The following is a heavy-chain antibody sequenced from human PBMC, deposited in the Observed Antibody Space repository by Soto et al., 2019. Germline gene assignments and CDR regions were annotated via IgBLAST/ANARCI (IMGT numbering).Heavy chain of an antibody. D-gene: IGHD3-10*01. V-gene: IGHV3-30*18. J-gene: IGHJ4*02. CDR1: GFTFSSYG. CDR3: AKAQTWFGESPFDY. CDR2: ISYDGSNK. Sequence: GGSLRLSCAASGFTFSSYGMHWVRQAPGKGLEWVAVISYDGSNKYYADSVKGRFTISRDNSKNTLYLQMNSLRAEDTAVYYCAKAQTWFGESPFDYWRQGTLVTVSS.